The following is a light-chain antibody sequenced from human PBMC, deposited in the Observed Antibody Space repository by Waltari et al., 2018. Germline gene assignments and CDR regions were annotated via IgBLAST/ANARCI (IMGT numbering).Light chain of an antibody. Sequence: DTHMTQSPSSLSASVGDRVTVTCRASQSIGKALNWYQQKSGQAPKLLIYTASTLQSRVPSRFSRSVSGTDFTLTINNQQPEDFATYYCQQSYTSPPYTFGQGTKLE. CDR3: QQSYTSPPYT. V-gene: IGKV1-39*01. CDR1: QSIGKA. J-gene: IGKJ2*01. CDR2: TAS.